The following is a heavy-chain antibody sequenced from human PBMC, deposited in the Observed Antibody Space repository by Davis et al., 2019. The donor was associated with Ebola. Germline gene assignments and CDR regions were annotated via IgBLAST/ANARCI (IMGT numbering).Heavy chain of an antibody. CDR2: INSDGSST. J-gene: IGHJ6*02. D-gene: IGHD2-15*01. CDR3: ARGMGVVAGYGMDV. V-gene: IGHV3-74*01. Sequence: PGGSLRLSCAASGFTFSSYWMHWVRQAPGKWLVWVSLINSDGSSTNYADSVKGRFTISRDNAKNTLYLQMDRLRAEDTAVYYCARGMGVVAGYGMDVWGQGTTVTVSS. CDR1: GFTFSSYW.